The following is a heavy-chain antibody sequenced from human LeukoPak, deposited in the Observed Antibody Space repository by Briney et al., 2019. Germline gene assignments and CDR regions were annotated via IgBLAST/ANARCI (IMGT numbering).Heavy chain of an antibody. CDR3: ARRGIATLDY. Sequence: SETLSLTCAVYGGSFSGYYWSWIRQPPGKGLEWIGEINHSGSTNYNPSLKSRVTISVDTSKNQFSLKLSSVTAADTAVYYCARRGIATLDYWGQGTLVTVPS. J-gene: IGHJ4*02. CDR1: GGSFSGYY. D-gene: IGHD6-13*01. V-gene: IGHV4-34*01. CDR2: INHSGST.